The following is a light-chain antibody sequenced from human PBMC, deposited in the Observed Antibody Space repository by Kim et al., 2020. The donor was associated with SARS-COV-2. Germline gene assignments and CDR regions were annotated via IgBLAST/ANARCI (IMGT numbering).Light chain of an antibody. V-gene: IGLV3-19*01. CDR3: SSRDSSGNRWL. CDR2: DNT. CDR1: SLRSYY. Sequence: SSELTQDPAVSVALGQTVRITCQGDSLRSYYTSWFQQKPGQAPTLVIYDNTERPSGIPDRFSGSTSGFTASLTITGAQAEDEADYYCSSRDSSGNRWLFGGGTQLTVL. J-gene: IGLJ3*02.